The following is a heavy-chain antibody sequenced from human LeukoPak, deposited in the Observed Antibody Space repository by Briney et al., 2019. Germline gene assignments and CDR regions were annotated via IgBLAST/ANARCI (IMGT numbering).Heavy chain of an antibody. CDR1: GFTFSSYG. Sequence: KAGGSLRLSCAASGFTFSSYGMHWVRQAPGKGLEWVAVISYDGSNKYYADSVKGRFTISRDNSKNTLYLQMNSLRAEDTAVYYCAKDRTGSYGMDVWGQGTTVTVSS. CDR2: ISYDGSNK. CDR3: AKDRTGSYGMDV. V-gene: IGHV3-30*18. J-gene: IGHJ6*02.